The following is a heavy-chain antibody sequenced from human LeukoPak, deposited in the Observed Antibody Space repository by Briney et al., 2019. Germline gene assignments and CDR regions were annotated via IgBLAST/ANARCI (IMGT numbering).Heavy chain of an antibody. V-gene: IGHV6-1*01. D-gene: IGHD6-19*01. CDR3: ARSPSPYSSGWYFDY. Sequence: SQTLSLTCAISGDSVSINSAAWNWIRQSPSRGLEWLGRTYQRTKWYNDYAISVKSRITINPDISKNQFSLQLNSVTPEDTAVYYCARSPSPYSSGWYFDYWGQGTLVTVSS. CDR2: TYQRTKWYN. CDR1: GDSVSINSAA. J-gene: IGHJ4*02.